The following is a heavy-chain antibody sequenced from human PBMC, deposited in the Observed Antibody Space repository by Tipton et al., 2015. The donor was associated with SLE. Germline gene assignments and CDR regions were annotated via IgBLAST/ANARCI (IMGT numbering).Heavy chain of an antibody. D-gene: IGHD1-26*01. J-gene: IGHJ3*02. CDR2: IYSSGST. CDR1: GGSISNYY. Sequence: TLSLTCTVSGGSISNYYWSWIRQPPGKGLEWIGYIYSSGSTKYNPSLKSRVTRSVDTSKNQFSLKVSSVTAADTAVYYCAGLSGDAFDIWGQGTMVTVSS. V-gene: IGHV4-4*09. CDR3: AGLSGDAFDI.